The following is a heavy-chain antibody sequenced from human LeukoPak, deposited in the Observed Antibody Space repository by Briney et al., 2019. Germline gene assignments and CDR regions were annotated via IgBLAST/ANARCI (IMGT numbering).Heavy chain of an antibody. D-gene: IGHD3-22*01. J-gene: IGHJ4*02. Sequence: SQTLSLTCTVSGGSISSGGYSWSWIRQPPGKGLEWIGYIYHSGSTYYNPSLKSRVTISVDSSKNQFSLNLNSVTAADTAVYYCARALRYDSSGYYYDYWGQGALVTVSS. V-gene: IGHV4-30-2*01. CDR2: IYHSGST. CDR3: ARALRYDSSGYYYDY. CDR1: GGSISSGGYS.